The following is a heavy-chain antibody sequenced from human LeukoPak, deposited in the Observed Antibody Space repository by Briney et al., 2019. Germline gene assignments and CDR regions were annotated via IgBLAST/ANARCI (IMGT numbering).Heavy chain of an antibody. CDR1: GGSINNYY. CDR3: ARFSQYFDTSSHYLDY. V-gene: IGHV4-59*08. CDR2: IFYNGGT. D-gene: IGHD3-22*01. Sequence: SETLSLTCTVSGGSINNYYWSWVRQPPGEGLEWIAYIFYNGGTNYNPSLKTRVTISVDTSKNQFSLRLNSVSAADTAVYYCARFSQYFDTSSHYLDYWGQGILVTVSS. J-gene: IGHJ4*02.